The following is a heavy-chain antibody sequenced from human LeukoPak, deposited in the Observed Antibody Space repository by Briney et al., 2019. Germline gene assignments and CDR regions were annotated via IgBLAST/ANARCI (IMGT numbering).Heavy chain of an antibody. Sequence: GGSLRLSCVASGFTCSNAYRSWVRQAPGKGLEWVSAISGSGGSTYYADSVKGRFTISRDNSKNTLYLQMNSLRAEDTAVYYCAKDTAVTTPPIDYWGQGTLVTVSS. D-gene: IGHD4-17*01. V-gene: IGHV3-23*01. CDR1: GFTCSNAY. CDR2: ISGSGGST. CDR3: AKDTAVTTPPIDY. J-gene: IGHJ4*02.